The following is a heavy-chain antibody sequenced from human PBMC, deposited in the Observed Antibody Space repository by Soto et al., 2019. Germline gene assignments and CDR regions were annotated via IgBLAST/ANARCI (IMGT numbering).Heavy chain of an antibody. CDR2: INPNSGGT. Sequence: ASVKVSCKASGYTFTGYYMHWVRQAPGQGLEWMGWINPNSGGTNYAQKFQGWVTMTRDTSISTAYMELSRLRSDDTAVYYCARGLITVTSGYYYYYMDVWGKGTTVTVSS. D-gene: IGHD4-17*01. J-gene: IGHJ6*03. CDR1: GYTFTGYY. V-gene: IGHV1-2*04. CDR3: ARGLITVTSGYYYYYMDV.